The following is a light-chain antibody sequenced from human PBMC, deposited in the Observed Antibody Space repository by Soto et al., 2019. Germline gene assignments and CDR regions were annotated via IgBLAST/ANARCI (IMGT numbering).Light chain of an antibody. J-gene: IGKJ1*01. V-gene: IGKV4-1*01. CDR1: QSVLHSPNYMKY. Sequence: DIVMTQSPDSLAVSLGERATINCKSSQSVLHSPNYMKYLAWFQQKPGQPPKLLIYWASTRGPGVPDRFSGSGSGTDFTLTISNLQAEDVAVYYCHQYHSAPWTFGQGTKVEIK. CDR3: HQYHSAPWT. CDR2: WAS.